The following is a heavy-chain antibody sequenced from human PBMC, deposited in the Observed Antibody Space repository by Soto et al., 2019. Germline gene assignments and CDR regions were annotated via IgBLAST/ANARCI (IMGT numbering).Heavy chain of an antibody. CDR1: GFTFSSYA. J-gene: IGHJ1*01. V-gene: IGHV3-23*01. Sequence: GGSLRLSCAASGFTFSSYAMSWVRQAPGKGLEWVSAISGSGGSTYYADSVKGRFTISRDNSKNTLYLQMNSLRAEDTAVYYCAKGGIVVVPAAMGTEYFQHWGQGTLVTVSS. D-gene: IGHD2-2*01. CDR2: ISGSGGST. CDR3: AKGGIVVVPAAMGTEYFQH.